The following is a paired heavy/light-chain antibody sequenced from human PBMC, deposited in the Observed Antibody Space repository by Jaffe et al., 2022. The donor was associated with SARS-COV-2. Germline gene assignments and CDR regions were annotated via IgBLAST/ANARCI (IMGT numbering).Light chain of an antibody. CDR3: NSRDSTNNHVV. CDR1: SLRHYF. V-gene: IGLV3-19*01. Sequence: SSELTQDPAVSVALGQTVRITCQGDSLRHYFASWYQQKPGQAPVLVIYAKNNRPSGIPDRFSGSSSGSTASLTITGAQAEDEADYYCNSRDSTNNHVVFGGGTKLTVL. CDR2: AKN. J-gene: IGLJ2*01.
Heavy chain of an antibody. Sequence: QVQLVESGGGLVKPGGSLRLSCAASGFTFSDYFMTWIRQAPGKGLEWVSHMSSTGSSIYYSDSVKGRFTISRDNAKSALYLQMNSLRADDTAVYYCARDFGGTDGWFDPWGQGTLVTVSS. V-gene: IGHV3-11*01. CDR2: MSSTGSSI. CDR3: ARDFGGTDGWFDP. D-gene: IGHD2-21*02. CDR1: GFTFSDYF. J-gene: IGHJ5*02.